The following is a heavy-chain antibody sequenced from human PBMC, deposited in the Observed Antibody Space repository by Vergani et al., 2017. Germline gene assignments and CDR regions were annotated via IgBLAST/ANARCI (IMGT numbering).Heavy chain of an antibody. V-gene: IGHV7-4-1*02. D-gene: IGHD6-19*01. CDR2: INTNSGNP. CDR1: GYTFTNYP. J-gene: IGHJ6*02. Sequence: QVQLLQSGSELKKPGASVRISCEPSGYTFTNYPLIWVRQAPGQGLEFMGWINTNSGNPTYAPGFTGRFVFSLDTSVSTAYLQISGLKAEDSAVYYCARGRQWRLTEYLYGMDVWGQGTTVTVSS. CDR3: ARGRQWRLTEYLYGMDV.